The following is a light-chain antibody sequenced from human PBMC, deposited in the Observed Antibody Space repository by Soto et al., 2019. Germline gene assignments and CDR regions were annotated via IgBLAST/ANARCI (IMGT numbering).Light chain of an antibody. V-gene: IGKV1-5*03. Sequence: DIQMTQSPSTLSASVGDRVTITCRASQSISIWLAWYQQKPGKAPNLLIYEASSLESGVPSRFSGSGSGTEFSLTISSLQPDDFATYHWLEYSSYPVTFGGGTKVEIK. J-gene: IGKJ4*01. CDR1: QSISIW. CDR3: LEYSSYPVT. CDR2: EAS.